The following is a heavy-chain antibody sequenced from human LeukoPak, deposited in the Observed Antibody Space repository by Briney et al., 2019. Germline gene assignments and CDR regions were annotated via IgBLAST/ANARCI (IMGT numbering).Heavy chain of an antibody. Sequence: ASVKVSCKVSGYTLTELSMHWVRQAPGKGLERMGGFDPEDGETIYAQKFQGRVTMTEDTSTDTAYMELSSLRSEDTAVYYCATDRDRYSNPNYYYYYGMDVWGQGTTVTVSS. J-gene: IGHJ6*02. V-gene: IGHV1-24*01. CDR2: FDPEDGET. CDR3: ATDRDRYSNPNYYYYYGMDV. D-gene: IGHD2-15*01. CDR1: GYTLTELS.